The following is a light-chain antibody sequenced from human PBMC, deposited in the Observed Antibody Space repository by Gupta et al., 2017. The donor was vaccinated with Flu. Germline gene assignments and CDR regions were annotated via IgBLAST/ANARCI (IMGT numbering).Light chain of an antibody. J-gene: IGKJ2*01. CDR2: ATS. CDR3: QQDGRSPRT. V-gene: IGKV3-20*01. CDR1: QRIRSSF. Sequence: GTLSLSPGERTTLSCRASQRIRSSFLAWYQQKPGQAPRLLIYATSSRAHGIPDRFSGSGSGTDFTLTIGRLEPEDFAVYYCQQDGRSPRTFGQGTKLEI.